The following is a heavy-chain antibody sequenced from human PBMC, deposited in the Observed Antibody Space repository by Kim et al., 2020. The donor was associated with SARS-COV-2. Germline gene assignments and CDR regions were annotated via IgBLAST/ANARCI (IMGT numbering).Heavy chain of an antibody. Sequence: GRHNPNPSRKRRVPISVDPSKNQFSRKLSSVTAADTAVYYCARSVTHDYWGQGTLVTVSS. CDR2: GRH. V-gene: IGHV4-59*01. D-gene: IGHD4-4*01. J-gene: IGHJ4*02. CDR3: ARSVTHDY.